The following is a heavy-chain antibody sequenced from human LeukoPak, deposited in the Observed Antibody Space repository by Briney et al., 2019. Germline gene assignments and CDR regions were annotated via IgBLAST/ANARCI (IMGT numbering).Heavy chain of an antibody. J-gene: IGHJ6*02. CDR2: IIPIFGTA. V-gene: IGHV1-69*13. D-gene: IGHD5-18*01. CDR3: ARYTAMDYYYYYYGMDV. CDR1: GGTFSSYA. Sequence: SVKVSCKASGGTFSSYAISWVRQAPGQGLEWMGGIIPIFGTANYAQKFQGRVTITADESTSTAYMELSSLRSEDAAVYYCARYTAMDYYYYYYGMDVWGQGTTVTVSS.